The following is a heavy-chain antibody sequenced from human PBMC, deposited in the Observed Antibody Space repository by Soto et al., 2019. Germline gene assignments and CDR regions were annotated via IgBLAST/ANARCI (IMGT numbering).Heavy chain of an antibody. V-gene: IGHV3-48*01. CDR1: AFTFSSYS. CDR3: ARENCSGGSCYTAAEYFQH. Sequence: EVQLVESGGGLVQPGGSLRLSCAASAFTFSSYSMNWVRQAPGKGLEWVSYISSSSSTVYYADSVKGRFTISRDNAENSLYLQMNSLRAEDTAVYYFARENCSGGSCYTAAEYFQHWGQGTLVTVSS. CDR2: ISSSSSTV. J-gene: IGHJ1*01. D-gene: IGHD2-15*01.